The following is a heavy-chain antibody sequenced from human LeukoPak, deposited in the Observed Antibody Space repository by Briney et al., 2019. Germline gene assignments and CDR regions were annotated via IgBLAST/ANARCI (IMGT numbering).Heavy chain of an antibody. V-gene: IGHV3-49*03. CDR1: GFTFGDYA. Sequence: GGSLRLSCTASGFTFGDYAMSWFRQAPGKGLEWVGFIRSKAYGGTTKNAASVKGRFTISRDDSRSIAYLRMNSLKTEDTAVYYCTRRYNYDSSGYYYVRDAFDIWGQGTMVTVSS. CDR2: IRSKAYGGTT. D-gene: IGHD3-22*01. J-gene: IGHJ3*02. CDR3: TRRYNYDSSGYYYVRDAFDI.